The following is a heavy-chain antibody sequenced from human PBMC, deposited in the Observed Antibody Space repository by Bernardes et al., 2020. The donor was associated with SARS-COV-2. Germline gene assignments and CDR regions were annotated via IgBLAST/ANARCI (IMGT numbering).Heavy chain of an antibody. Sequence: GGSLRLSCAASGFTFSSYAMTWVRQAPGKGLEWVSTISCSGSTTYYADSVKGRFTISRDNSKNTLYLQMNSLRAEDTAVYYCVKGVDFWSGKYYFDYWGQGTLVTGSS. D-gene: IGHD3-3*01. CDR3: VKGVDFWSGKYYFDY. J-gene: IGHJ4*02. CDR1: GFTFSSYA. V-gene: IGHV3-23*01. CDR2: ISCSGSTT.